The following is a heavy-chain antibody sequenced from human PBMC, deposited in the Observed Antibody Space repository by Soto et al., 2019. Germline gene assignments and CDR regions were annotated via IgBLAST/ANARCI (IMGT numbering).Heavy chain of an antibody. CDR2: IIPIFGTA. V-gene: IGHV1-69*01. CDR3: ARGLVTNPPMRYFDL. D-gene: IGHD2-2*01. CDR1: GGTFSSYA. J-gene: IGHJ2*01. Sequence: QVQLVQSGAEVKKPGSSVKVSCKASGGTFSSYAISWVRQAPGQGLEWMGGIIPIFGTANYAQKFQGRVTITADEYTSTAYMELSSRSSEDTAVYYGARGLVTNPPMRYFDLWGRGTLVTVSS.